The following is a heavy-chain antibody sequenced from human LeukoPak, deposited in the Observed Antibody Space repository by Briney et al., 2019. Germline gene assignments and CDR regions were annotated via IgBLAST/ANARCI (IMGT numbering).Heavy chain of an antibody. D-gene: IGHD5-18*01. CDR1: GGSISSGDYY. J-gene: IGHJ4*02. CDR3: ARGGSQEYSYGCFDY. Sequence: PSETLSLTCTVSGGSISSGDYYWSWIRQPPGKGLEWNGYIYYSGSTYYNPSLKSRVTISVDTSKNQFSLKLSSVTAADTAVYYCARGGSQEYSYGCFDYWGQGTLVTVSS. V-gene: IGHV4-30-4*08. CDR2: IYYSGST.